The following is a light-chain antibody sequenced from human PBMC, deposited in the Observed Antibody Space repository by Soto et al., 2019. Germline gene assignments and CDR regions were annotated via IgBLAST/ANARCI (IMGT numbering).Light chain of an antibody. J-gene: IGLJ2*01. V-gene: IGLV2-14*01. Sequence: QSVLTQPASVSGSPGQSITISCTGTSSDVGGYNYVSWYQQHPGKAPKLMIYDVSNRPSGVSNRFSGSKSGNTASLTISGLQAGDEADYYCSSHTTSSTVVFRRGTTLTLL. CDR2: DVS. CDR1: SSDVGGYNY. CDR3: SSHTTSSTVV.